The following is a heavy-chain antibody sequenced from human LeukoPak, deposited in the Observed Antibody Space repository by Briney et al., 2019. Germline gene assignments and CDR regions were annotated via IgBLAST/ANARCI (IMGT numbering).Heavy chain of an antibody. CDR2: INHSGST. V-gene: IGHV4-34*01. J-gene: IGHJ3*02. D-gene: IGHD5-24*01. CDR3: ARAPNRDGAFDI. CDR1: GGSFSGYY. Sequence: TSETLSLTCAVYGGSFSGYYWSWIRQPPGKGLEWIGEINHSGSTNYNPSLKSRVTISVDTSKNQFSLKLSSVTAADTAVYYCARAPNRDGAFDIWGQGTMVTVSS.